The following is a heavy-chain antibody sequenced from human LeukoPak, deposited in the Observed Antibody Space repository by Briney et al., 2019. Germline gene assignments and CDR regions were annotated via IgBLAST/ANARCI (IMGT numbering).Heavy chain of an antibody. J-gene: IGHJ3*02. Sequence: GGSLRLSCAASGFTFSDYYMSWIRQAPGKGLEWVSYISSSSSYTNYADSVKGRFTISRDNAKNSLYLQMNSLRAEDTAVYYCARVPSTNAFDIWGQGTMVTVSS. CDR3: ARVPSTNAFDI. CDR2: ISSSSSYT. V-gene: IGHV3-11*06. CDR1: GFTFSDYY.